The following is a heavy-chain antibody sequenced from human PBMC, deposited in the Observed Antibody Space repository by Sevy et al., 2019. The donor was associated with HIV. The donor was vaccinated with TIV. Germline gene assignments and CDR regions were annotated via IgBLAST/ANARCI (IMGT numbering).Heavy chain of an antibody. D-gene: IGHD6-19*01. CDR2: ITNSGSSI. J-gene: IGHJ4*02. CDR1: GFTFSSYE. CDR3: ARSPPYSSGWYGIDY. V-gene: IGHV3-48*03. Sequence: GGSLRLSCTASGFTFSSYEMNWVRQAPGKGLEWVSYITNSGSSIYYSDSVRGRFTVSRDNAKNSLYLQMNSLRAEDTAVYYCARSPPYSSGWYGIDYWGQGTLVTVSS.